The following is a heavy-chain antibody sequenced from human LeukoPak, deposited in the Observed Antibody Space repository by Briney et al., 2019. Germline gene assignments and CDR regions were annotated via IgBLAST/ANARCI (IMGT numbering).Heavy chain of an antibody. CDR3: ARDRYYGDYVTPSY. CDR1: GGSISSYY. V-gene: IGHV4-59*01. D-gene: IGHD4-17*01. Sequence: SETLSLTCTVSGGSISSYYWSWIRQPPAKGLEWIGYIYFSGSTNYNPSLKSRVTISVDTSKNQFSLNLTSVTAADTAVYYCARDRYYGDYVTPSYWGQGTLVTVSS. CDR2: IYFSGST. J-gene: IGHJ4*02.